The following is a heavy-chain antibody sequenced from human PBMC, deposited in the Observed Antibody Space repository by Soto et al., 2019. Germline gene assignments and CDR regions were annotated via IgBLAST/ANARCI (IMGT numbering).Heavy chain of an antibody. V-gene: IGHV1-3*05. CDR3: ARGLNGYYNNAYFDY. Sequence: QVQLVQSGAEEKKPGASVKVSCKASGYTFISYAMHWVRQAPGQRLEWMGWINAGNGNTKYSQKFQGRVTITRDTSASTAYMELSSLSSEDTAVYYGARGLNGYYNNAYFDYWGQGTLVTVSS. D-gene: IGHD3-9*01. CDR2: INAGNGNT. J-gene: IGHJ4*02. CDR1: GYTFISYA.